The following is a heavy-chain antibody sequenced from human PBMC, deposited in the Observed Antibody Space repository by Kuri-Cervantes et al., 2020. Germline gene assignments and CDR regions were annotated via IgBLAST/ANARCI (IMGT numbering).Heavy chain of an antibody. D-gene: IGHD3-22*01. CDR3: AKIQFYDSSGFYPLGYYFDS. Sequence: GESLKISCAASGFTVSSNYMSWVRQAPGKGLEWVSVIYSGGSTYYADSVKGRFTISRDNSKNTLYLEMKSLRPEDTAIYYCAKIQFYDSSGFYPLGYYFDSWGQGTLVTVSS. CDR2: IYSGGST. J-gene: IGHJ4*02. CDR1: GFTVSSNY. V-gene: IGHV3-66*01.